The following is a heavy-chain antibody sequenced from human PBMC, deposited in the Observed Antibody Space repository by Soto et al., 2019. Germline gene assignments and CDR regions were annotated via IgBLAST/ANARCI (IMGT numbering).Heavy chain of an antibody. CDR1: GGSITSGGFY. V-gene: IGHV4-31*03. J-gene: IGHJ4*02. D-gene: IGHD4-17*01. Sequence: SETLSLTCTVSGGSITSGGFYCICLRQHPGRGLEWIGYTYYSGSTYYNPSLKSRVTFSVDTSKNHFSLILTSVTAADTAVYFCASGRTSVTTDYWGQGTLVTVSS. CDR2: TYYSGST. CDR3: ASGRTSVTTDY.